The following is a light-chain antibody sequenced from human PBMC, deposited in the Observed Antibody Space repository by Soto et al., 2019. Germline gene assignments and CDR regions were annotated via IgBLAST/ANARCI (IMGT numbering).Light chain of an antibody. V-gene: IGLV2-14*01. CDR1: SSDVGGYNH. CDR2: DVR. J-gene: IGLJ2*01. CDR3: SSYTSSSTLVV. Sequence: QSALTQPASVSGSPGQSITISCTGTSSDVGGYNHVSWYQQHPGKAPKLMIYDVRNRPSGVSNRFSGSKSGNTASLTISGLQAEDEADYYCSSYTSSSTLVVFGGGTKLTVL.